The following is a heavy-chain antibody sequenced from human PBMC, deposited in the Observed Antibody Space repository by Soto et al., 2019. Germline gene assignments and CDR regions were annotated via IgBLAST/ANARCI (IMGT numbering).Heavy chain of an antibody. V-gene: IGHV1-3*01. CDR1: GYTFTSYA. CDR2: INAGNGNT. CDR3: ARDLSFIAMAGTLAFDI. D-gene: IGHD6-19*01. J-gene: IGHJ3*02. Sequence: ASVKVSCKASGYTFTSYAMHWVRQAPGQRLEWMGWINAGNGNTKYSQKFQGRVTITRDTSASTAYMELSSLRSEDTAVYYCARDLSFIAMAGTLAFDIWGQGTMVTVSS.